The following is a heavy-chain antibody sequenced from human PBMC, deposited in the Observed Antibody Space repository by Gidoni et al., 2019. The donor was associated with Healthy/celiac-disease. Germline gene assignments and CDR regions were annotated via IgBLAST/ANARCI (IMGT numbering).Heavy chain of an antibody. J-gene: IGHJ5*02. CDR3: ARHDFMVRGVVWFDP. CDR1: GGSISSSSYY. Sequence: QLQLQESGPGLVKPSETLSLTCTVSGGSISSSSYYWGWIRQPPGKGLEWIGSIYYSGSTYYNPSLKSRVTISVDTSKNQFSLKLSSVTAADTAVYYCARHDFMVRGVVWFDPWGQGTLVTVSS. D-gene: IGHD3-10*01. CDR2: IYYSGST. V-gene: IGHV4-39*01.